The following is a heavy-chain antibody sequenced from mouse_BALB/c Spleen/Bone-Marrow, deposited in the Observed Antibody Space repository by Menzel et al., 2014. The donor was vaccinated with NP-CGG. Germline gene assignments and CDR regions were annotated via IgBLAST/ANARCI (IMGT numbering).Heavy chain of an antibody. D-gene: IGHD1-1*01. CDR3: TYMGYYGSSYAMDY. J-gene: IGHJ4*01. CDR1: GYTFTSYW. CDR2: INPSNGGT. Sequence: QVQLQQPGAELVKPGASVKLSCKASGYTFTSYWMHWVKPRPGQGFEWIGEINPSNGGTNYNEKFKRKATLTVDKSSSTAYMQLSSLTSEDSAVYYCTYMGYYGSSYAMDYWGQGTSVTVSS. V-gene: IGHV1S16*01.